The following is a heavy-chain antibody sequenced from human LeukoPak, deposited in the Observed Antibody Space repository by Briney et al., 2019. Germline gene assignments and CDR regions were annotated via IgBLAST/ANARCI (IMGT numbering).Heavy chain of an antibody. Sequence: AASVKVSCKASGGTFSSYAISWVRQAPGQGLEWMGGIIPIFGTANYAQKFQGRVTITADESTSTAYMELSSLRSEDTAVYYCARGRLYYDYVWGSRPQLENWFDPWGQGTLVTVSS. CDR3: ARGRLYYDYVWGSRPQLENWFDP. D-gene: IGHD3-16*01. CDR1: GGTFSSYA. CDR2: IIPIFGTA. V-gene: IGHV1-69*13. J-gene: IGHJ5*02.